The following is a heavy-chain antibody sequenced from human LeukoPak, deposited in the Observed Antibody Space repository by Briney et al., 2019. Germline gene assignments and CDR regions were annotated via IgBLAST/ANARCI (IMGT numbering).Heavy chain of an antibody. CDR3: AWSVDTTMAGDY. CDR1: LGSLSSSSYY. J-gene: IGHJ4*02. CDR2: ISYSGST. V-gene: IGHV4-39*01. D-gene: IGHD5-18*01. Sequence: SETLSLTCTVSLGSLSSSSYYSGWIRQPPGKGLEWIGSISYSGSTYYNPSLKSRVTIFGDTSKNKFSLKLSSVTAADTAVYYCAWSVDTTMAGDYWGQGSLVTVSS.